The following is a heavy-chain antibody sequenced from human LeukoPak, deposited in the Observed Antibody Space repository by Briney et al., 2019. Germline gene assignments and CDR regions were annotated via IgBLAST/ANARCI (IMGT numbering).Heavy chain of an antibody. CDR1: GFTFSDYY. Sequence: AGGSLRLSCAASGFTFSDYYMSWIRQAPGKGLEWVSYISSSGSTIYYADSVKGRFTISRDNAKNSLYLQMNSLRAEDTAVYYCARDSLGIYDFWSGYHFDYWGQGTLVTVSS. D-gene: IGHD3-3*01. V-gene: IGHV3-11*04. CDR2: ISSSGSTI. CDR3: ARDSLGIYDFWSGYHFDY. J-gene: IGHJ4*02.